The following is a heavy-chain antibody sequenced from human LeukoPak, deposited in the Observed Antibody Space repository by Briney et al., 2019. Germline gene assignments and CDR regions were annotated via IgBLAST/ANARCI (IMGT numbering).Heavy chain of an antibody. D-gene: IGHD3-3*01. CDR3: ARSPSRSGWSGSYLGIY. V-gene: IGHV4-34*01. Sequence: SETLSLTCAVYDGSFSAYYWSWIRQSPGKGLEWIGQINHGGITSYSPSLKSRVTISLDTSKNQFSLNLSSVTAADTAVYYCARSPSRSGWSGSYLGIYWGQGTLVTASS. J-gene: IGHJ4*02. CDR1: DGSFSAYY. CDR2: INHGGIT.